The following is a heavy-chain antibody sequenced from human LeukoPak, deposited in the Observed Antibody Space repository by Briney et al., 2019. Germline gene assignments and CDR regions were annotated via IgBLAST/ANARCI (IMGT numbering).Heavy chain of an antibody. CDR1: DYSISSGFY. D-gene: IGHD1-26*01. CDR2: ISHSGST. Sequence: SETLSLTCAVSDYSISSGFYWGWIRQPPGKGLEWIGSISHSGSTYYNPSLKSRVTISVDTSNNQFSLNLWSVTAADTAVYYCARDLSGGTHDYWGQGTLVTVSS. J-gene: IGHJ4*02. V-gene: IGHV4-38-2*02. CDR3: ARDLSGGTHDY.